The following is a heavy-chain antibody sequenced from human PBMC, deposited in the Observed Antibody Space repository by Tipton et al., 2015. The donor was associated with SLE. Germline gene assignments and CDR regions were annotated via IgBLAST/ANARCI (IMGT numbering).Heavy chain of an antibody. CDR3: AAGYASSWAFDY. V-gene: IGHV3-48*03. Sequence: GSLRLSCAASGFTFSSYEMNWVRQAPGKGLEWVSYISSSGSTIYYADSVKGRFTISRDNAKNSLYLQMNSLRAEDTAVYFCAAGYASSWAFDYWGQGTLVTVSS. CDR1: GFTFSSYE. CDR2: ISSSGSTI. J-gene: IGHJ4*02. D-gene: IGHD6-13*01.